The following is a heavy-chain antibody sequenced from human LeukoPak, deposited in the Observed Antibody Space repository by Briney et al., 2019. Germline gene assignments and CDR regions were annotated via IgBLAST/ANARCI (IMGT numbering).Heavy chain of an antibody. CDR2: ISGSGSTI. Sequence: GGSLRLSCAASGFTFSSYNMNGVRQAPGKGLEWVSYISGSGSTIYYADSVKGRFTISRDNAKNSLYLQMNSLRDDDTAVYYCARDRWHDALDYWGQGTLVTVSS. V-gene: IGHV3-48*02. CDR1: GFTFSSYN. D-gene: IGHD1-1*01. CDR3: ARDRWHDALDY. J-gene: IGHJ4*02.